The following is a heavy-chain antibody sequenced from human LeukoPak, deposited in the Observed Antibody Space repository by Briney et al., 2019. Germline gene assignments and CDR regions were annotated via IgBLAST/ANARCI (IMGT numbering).Heavy chain of an antibody. CDR3: ARSITIFGVDPGYYFDY. CDR2: IIPVFGTA. CDR1: GGTFSSYA. J-gene: IGHJ4*02. V-gene: IGHV1-69*13. Sequence: SVKVSCKASGGTFSSYAISWVRQAPGQGLEWMGGIIPVFGTANYAQKFQGRVTITADESTSTAYMELSSLRSEDTAVYYCARSITIFGVDPGYYFDYWGQGTLVTVSS. D-gene: IGHD3-3*01.